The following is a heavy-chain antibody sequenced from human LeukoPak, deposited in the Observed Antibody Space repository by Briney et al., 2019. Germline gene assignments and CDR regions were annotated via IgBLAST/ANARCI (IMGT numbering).Heavy chain of an antibody. Sequence: SETLSLTCTVSGGSLSSYYWSWIRQPPGKGLEWIGSIYYSGSTYYNPSLKSRVTISVDTSKNQFSLKLSSVTAADTAVYYCAGHNYWGGWYMVYWGQGTLVTVSS. V-gene: IGHV4-59*05. CDR3: AGHNYWGGWYMVY. CDR1: GGSLSSYY. CDR2: IYYSGST. J-gene: IGHJ4*02. D-gene: IGHD6-19*01.